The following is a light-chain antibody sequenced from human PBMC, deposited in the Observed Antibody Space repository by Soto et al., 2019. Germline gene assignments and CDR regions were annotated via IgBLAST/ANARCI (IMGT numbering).Light chain of an antibody. CDR3: CSYTRSGSFV. CDR2: EVN. CDR1: SSDVGIYNL. Sequence: QSVLTQPASVSGTPGQPITISCTGTSSDVGIYNLVSWYQHFPGKAPKLMIYEVNKRPSGVSNRFSGSKSGSTASLTISGLQADDEADYYCCSYTRSGSFVFGTGTKVTVL. V-gene: IGLV2-23*02. J-gene: IGLJ1*01.